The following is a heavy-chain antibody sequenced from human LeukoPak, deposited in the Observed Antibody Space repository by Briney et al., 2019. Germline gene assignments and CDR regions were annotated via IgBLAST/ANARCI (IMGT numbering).Heavy chain of an antibody. CDR3: ARGTVTTRIDY. D-gene: IGHD4-17*01. Sequence: PGGSLRLSCAASGFTVSSNYMSWVRQAPGKGLEWVSAIYSGGSTYYADSVKGRFTISRDNSKNTLYLQMNSLRAEDTAVYYCARGTVTTRIDYWGQGTLVTVSS. V-gene: IGHV3-66*01. J-gene: IGHJ4*02. CDR2: IYSGGST. CDR1: GFTVSSNY.